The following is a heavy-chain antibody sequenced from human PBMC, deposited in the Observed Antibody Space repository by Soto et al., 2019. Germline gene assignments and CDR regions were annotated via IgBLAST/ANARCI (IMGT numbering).Heavy chain of an antibody. CDR2: ISAYNGNT. Sequence: ASVKVSCKASGYTFTSYGISWVRQAPGQGLEWMGWISAYNGNTNYAQKLQGRVTMTTDTSTSTAYMGLRSLRSDDTAVYYCARDSLGYCSSTSCAEKVWFDPWGQGTLVTVS. D-gene: IGHD2-2*01. CDR3: ARDSLGYCSSTSCAEKVWFDP. CDR1: GYTFTSYG. V-gene: IGHV1-18*04. J-gene: IGHJ5*02.